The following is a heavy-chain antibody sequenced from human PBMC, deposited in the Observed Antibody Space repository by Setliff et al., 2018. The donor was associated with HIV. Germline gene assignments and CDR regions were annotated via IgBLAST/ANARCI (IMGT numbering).Heavy chain of an antibody. V-gene: IGHV4-59*08. CDR2: IYYSGST. CDR3: ARGGRGDGAAFDI. CDR1: GGSISSYY. D-gene: IGHD3-10*01. Sequence: SETLSLTCTVSGGSISSYYWSWIRQPPGKGLAGIAYIYYSGSTNYNPSLPSRVTISVDTTKNQFSLKLNSVTAAEAAVYYWARGGRGDGAAFDIWGQGTMVTVSS. J-gene: IGHJ3*02.